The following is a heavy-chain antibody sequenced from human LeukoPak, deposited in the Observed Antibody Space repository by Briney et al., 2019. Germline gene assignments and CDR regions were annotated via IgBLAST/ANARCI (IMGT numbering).Heavy chain of an antibody. J-gene: IGHJ3*02. CDR1: GGTFSSYA. Sequence: SVKVSCKASGGTFSSYAISWVRQAPGQGLEWMGGIIPIFGTANYAQKFQGRVTITADKSTSTAHMELSSLRSEDTAVYYCASDPGGSSSWFRPFFDIWGQGTMVTVSS. D-gene: IGHD6-13*01. CDR3: ASDPGGSSSWFRPFFDI. CDR2: IIPIFGTA. V-gene: IGHV1-69*06.